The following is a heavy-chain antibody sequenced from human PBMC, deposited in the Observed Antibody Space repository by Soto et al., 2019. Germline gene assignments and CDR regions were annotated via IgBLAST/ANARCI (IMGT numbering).Heavy chain of an antibody. J-gene: IGHJ4*02. CDR3: AKDATPTLTYYFGSATYFDD. Sequence: WGSLRLICTASRFTFNTHTINRVRQAPGKGPERFSAMSGSGGSTYYADSVKGRFTISRDNAKNTLYLQMNSLRVEDTAVYYCAKDATPTLTYYFGSATYFDDWGQGTLVTVSS. CDR2: MSGSGGST. CDR1: RFTFNTHT. V-gene: IGHV3-23*01. D-gene: IGHD3-10*01.